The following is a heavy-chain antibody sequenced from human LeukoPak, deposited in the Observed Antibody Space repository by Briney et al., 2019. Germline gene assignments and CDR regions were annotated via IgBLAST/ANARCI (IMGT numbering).Heavy chain of an antibody. J-gene: IGHJ4*02. D-gene: IGHD3-22*01. CDR2: IIPIFGTA. CDR1: GGTFSSYA. Sequence: SVKVSCKASGGTFSSYAISWVRQAPGQGLEWTGGIIPIFGTANYAQKFQGRVTITADESTSTAYMELSSLRSEDTAVYYCARVGYYYDSSGYYPTAFDYWGQGTLVTVSS. CDR3: ARVGYYYDSSGYYPTAFDY. V-gene: IGHV1-69*13.